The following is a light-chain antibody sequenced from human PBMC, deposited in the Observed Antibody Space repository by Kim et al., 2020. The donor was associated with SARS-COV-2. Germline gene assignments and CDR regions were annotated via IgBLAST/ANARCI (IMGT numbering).Light chain of an antibody. J-gene: IGKJ2*03. CDR2: DAS. CDR1: HDISDY. CDR3: QQYADLYS. V-gene: IGKV1-33*01. Sequence: DIQMTQSPSSLSASVGDRVTITCQASHDISDYLNCYQQKPGKAPKLLIYDASNLERGVPSRFSGSGSGTDFTFTISSLQPEDFATYYCQQYADLYSYGQGTKLEI.